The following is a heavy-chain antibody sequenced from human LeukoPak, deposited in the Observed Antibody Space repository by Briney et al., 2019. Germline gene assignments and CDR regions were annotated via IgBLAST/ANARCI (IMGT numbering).Heavy chain of an antibody. CDR3: AKVQDSSGYLDVSDY. J-gene: IGHJ4*02. V-gene: IGHV3-23*01. D-gene: IGHD3-22*01. CDR2: ISGSGGST. CDR1: GFPFSSYA. Sequence: QPGGSLRLSCAASGFPFSSYAMSRVRRAPGKRLEWVSAISGSGGSTYYADSVKGRHTISRDNSKNTLYLQMNSLRAEDTAVYYCAKVQDSSGYLDVSDYWGQGTRVTVSS.